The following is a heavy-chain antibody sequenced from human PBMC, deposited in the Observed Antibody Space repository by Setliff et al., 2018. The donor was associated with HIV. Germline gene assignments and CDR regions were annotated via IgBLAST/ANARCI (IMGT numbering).Heavy chain of an antibody. CDR1: RDSIRNGAYY. CDR2: IYYSGSA. V-gene: IGHV4-39*07. CDR3: ARTLSTMVKTDGYYDYYYMDV. J-gene: IGHJ6*03. Sequence: SETLSLTCTVSRDSIRNGAYYWGWIRQPPGKGLEWIGSIYYSGSAYYNPSFKSRVTLSVDTSENQFSLRLSSVTAADTAVYYCARTLSTMVKTDGYYDYYYMDVWGKGTTVTVSS. D-gene: IGHD3-10*01.